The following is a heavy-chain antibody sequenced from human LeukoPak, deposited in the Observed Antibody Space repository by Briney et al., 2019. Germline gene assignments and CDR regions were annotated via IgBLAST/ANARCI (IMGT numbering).Heavy chain of an antibody. CDR2: TKKDVDEK. V-gene: IGHV3-7*01. CDR3: ARGPPYGSRSDYFDY. D-gene: IGHD3-10*01. CDR1: GFTFSSHW. J-gene: IGHJ4*02. Sequence: GGSLSLSCAASGFTFSSHWRTWIRQAPGKGLEWVASTKKDVDEKYYVDSVKGRFTISRDNAKNSLYLHMNSLRVEDTAVYYCARGPPYGSRSDYFDYWGQGTLVTVSS.